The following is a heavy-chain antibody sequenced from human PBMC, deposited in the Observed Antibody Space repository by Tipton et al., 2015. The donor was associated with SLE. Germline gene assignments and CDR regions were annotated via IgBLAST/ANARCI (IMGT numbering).Heavy chain of an antibody. J-gene: IGHJ4*02. V-gene: IGHV4-61*02. CDR3: ARGGFDWGFPYFDY. CDR1: GDSISSGTYY. Sequence: TLSLTCTVSGDSISSGTYYWNWIRQPAAKELEWIGRIYHTGSTNYNPSLKSRLTMSVDTSKNHFSLKLSSVTAADTAVYYCARGGFDWGFPYFDYWGQGILVTVSS. D-gene: IGHD3-9*01. CDR2: IYHTGST.